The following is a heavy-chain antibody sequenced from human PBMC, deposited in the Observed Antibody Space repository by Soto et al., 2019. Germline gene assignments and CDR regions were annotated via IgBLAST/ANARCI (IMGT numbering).Heavy chain of an antibody. CDR2: ISCCGGST. V-gene: IGHV3-23*01. CDR3: AKADGEQWLVPHLDN. D-gene: IGHD6-19*01. J-gene: IGHJ4*02. Sequence: EVQLLESGGGVVQPGGSLRLSCVASGFNFKKFAMAWVRQAPGEGLEWVSGISCCGGSTSYADSVKGRFSIARDGSKNTLSLPMTSLRVEDTAQYYCAKADGEQWLVPHLDNWGQGTLVTVS. CDR1: GFNFKKFA.